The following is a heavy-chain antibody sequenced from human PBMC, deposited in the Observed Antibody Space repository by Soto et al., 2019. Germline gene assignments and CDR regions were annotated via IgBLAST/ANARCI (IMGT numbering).Heavy chain of an antibody. V-gene: IGHV3-53*01. J-gene: IGHJ3*02. CDR2: LYSSDGT. D-gene: IGHD1-1*01. CDR1: GFSFSGKNY. Sequence: DVQLEESGGGLIQPGGSLRLSCAASGFSFSGKNYLTWVRQPPGKGLEWVSALYSSDGTYYADSVKGRFSVSRDNSKNTFYLQLHSLRPEDTALYFCATWLQREHAFDIWGLGTIVTVSS. CDR3: ATWLQREHAFDI.